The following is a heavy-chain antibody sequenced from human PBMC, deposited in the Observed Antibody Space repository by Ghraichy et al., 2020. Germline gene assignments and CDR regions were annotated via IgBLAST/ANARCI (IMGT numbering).Heavy chain of an antibody. D-gene: IGHD1-14*01. CDR3: ARDGWGTTLRNPPHAFDI. Sequence: GESLNISCAASGFTFSSYEMNWVRQAPGKGLEWVSYISSSGSTIYYADSVKGRFTISRDNAKNSLYLQMNSLRAEDTAVYYCARDGWGTTLRNPPHAFDIWGQGTMVTVSS. V-gene: IGHV3-48*03. J-gene: IGHJ3*02. CDR2: ISSSGSTI. CDR1: GFTFSSYE.